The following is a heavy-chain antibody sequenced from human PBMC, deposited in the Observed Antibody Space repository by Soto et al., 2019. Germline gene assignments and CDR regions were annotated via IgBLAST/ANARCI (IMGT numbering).Heavy chain of an antibody. D-gene: IGHD6-6*01. V-gene: IGHV3-23*01. CDR2: ISGSGGST. J-gene: IGHJ5*02. CDR3: AKPRRTYSSAYNWFDP. Sequence: EVQLLESGGGLVQPGGSLRLSCAASGFTFSSYAMSWVRQAPGKGLEWVSAISGSGGSTYYADSVKGRFTISRDNSKNTLYLQMNSLRAEDTAVYYCAKPRRTYSSAYNWFDPWGQGTLVTVSS. CDR1: GFTFSSYA.